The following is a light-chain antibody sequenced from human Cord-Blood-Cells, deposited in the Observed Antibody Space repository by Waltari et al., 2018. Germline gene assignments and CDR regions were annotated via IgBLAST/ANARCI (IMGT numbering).Light chain of an antibody. Sequence: QSVLTQPPSVSGAPGQRVTISCTGSSSNIGAGYDVHWYQQLPGTAPKLLIYGNSNRPSGVPDRFSGSKSGTSASLAITGLQAEDEADYYCQSYDSSLSGYWVFGGGT. V-gene: IGLV1-40*01. CDR2: GNS. CDR1: SSNIGAGYD. J-gene: IGLJ3*02. CDR3: QSYDSSLSGYWV.